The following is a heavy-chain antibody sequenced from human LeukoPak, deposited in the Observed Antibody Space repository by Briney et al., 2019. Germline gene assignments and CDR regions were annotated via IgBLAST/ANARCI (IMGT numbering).Heavy chain of an antibody. CDR3: AKDTLRRKLFDP. CDR2: ISGSGGST. Sequence: QPGGSLRLSCAASGFTFSSYAMSWVRQAPGKGLEWVSAISGSGGSTYYADSVKGRFTIPRDNSKNTLYLQMNSLRAEDTAVYYCAKDTLRRKLFDPWGQGTLVTVSS. J-gene: IGHJ5*02. D-gene: IGHD3-10*01. CDR1: GFTFSSYA. V-gene: IGHV3-23*01.